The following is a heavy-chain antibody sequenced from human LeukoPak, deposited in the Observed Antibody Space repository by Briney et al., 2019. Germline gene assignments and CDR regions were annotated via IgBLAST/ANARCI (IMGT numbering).Heavy chain of an antibody. D-gene: IGHD3-22*01. V-gene: IGHV3-43D*03. J-gene: IGHJ4*02. Sequence: GGSLRLSCAASGFTFDDYAMHWVRQAPGKGLEWVSLISWDGGSTYYADSVKGRFTISRDNSKNSLYLQMKSLRAEDTALYYCAKDGYYYDSSGYSPWWFDYWGQGTLVTVSS. CDR2: ISWDGGST. CDR3: AKDGYYYDSSGYSPWWFDY. CDR1: GFTFDDYA.